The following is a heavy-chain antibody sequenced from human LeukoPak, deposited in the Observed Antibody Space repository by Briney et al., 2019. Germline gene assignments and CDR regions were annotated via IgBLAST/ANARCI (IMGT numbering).Heavy chain of an antibody. CDR3: ARRPGGRLGSPKDIVVVPAVTPLDY. V-gene: IGHV4-34*01. J-gene: IGHJ4*02. D-gene: IGHD2-2*01. CDR2: INHGGST. Sequence: SETLSLTCAVYGESFIGYYWSWIRQPPGMGLEWIGEINHGGSTNYNPSLKSRVTISVDTSKNQFSLKLSSVTAADTAVYYCARRPGGRLGSPKDIVVVPAVTPLDYWGQGTLVTVSS. CDR1: GESFIGYY.